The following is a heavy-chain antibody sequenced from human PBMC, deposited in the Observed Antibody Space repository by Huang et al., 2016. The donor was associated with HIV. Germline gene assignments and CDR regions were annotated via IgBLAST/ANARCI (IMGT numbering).Heavy chain of an antibody. CDR2: IYYSGST. V-gene: IGHV4-30-4*08. Sequence: QVHLQESGPGLVKPSQTLSLTCTFSGGSISSGGYYWTWIRQPQGKGLEWIGYIYYSGSTYYNPSLKSRVTISVDTSKNQFALKVTSMTAADTAVYYCGRFSYYSDSTISQYLQLWGQGALVTVSS. J-gene: IGHJ1*01. CDR1: GGSISSGGYY. D-gene: IGHD3-22*01. CDR3: GRFSYYSDSTISQYLQL.